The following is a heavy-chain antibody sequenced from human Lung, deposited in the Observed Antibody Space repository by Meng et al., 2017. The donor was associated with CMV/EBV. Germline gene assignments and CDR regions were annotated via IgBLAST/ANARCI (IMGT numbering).Heavy chain of an antibody. D-gene: IGHD6-19*01. Sequence: ASXXVSXKASGHTFTGYYIHWVRQAPGQGLEWMGCIYPNTGGAKYAQKFQGRVTMTRDTSISTAYMELSSLRSDDTAVYYRARVIAVAGTAPFDYWGQGNXVTVSS. CDR2: IYPNTGGA. J-gene: IGHJ4*02. CDR3: ARVIAVAGTAPFDY. CDR1: GHTFTGYY. V-gene: IGHV1-2*02.